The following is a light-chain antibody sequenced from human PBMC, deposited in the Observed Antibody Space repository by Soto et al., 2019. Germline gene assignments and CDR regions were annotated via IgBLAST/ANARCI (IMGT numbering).Light chain of an antibody. J-gene: IGKJ4*01. Sequence: DIPMTQSPSTLSASVGDRVTITCRASQSISSWLAWYQQKPGKAPKLLIYKAPSLESGVPSRFSGSGSGTEFTLTISSLQPDDFATYYCQQYNSYPLTFGGGTKVEIK. V-gene: IGKV1-5*03. CDR3: QQYNSYPLT. CDR1: QSISSW. CDR2: KAP.